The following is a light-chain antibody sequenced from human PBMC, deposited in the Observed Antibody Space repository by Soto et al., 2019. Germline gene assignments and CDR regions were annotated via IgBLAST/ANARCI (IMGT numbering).Light chain of an antibody. CDR3: AAWDETLSGV. CDR2: SNN. CDR1: SSNIGSNY. Sequence: QSVLTQPPSASGTPGQRVTISCSGSSSNIGSNYVYWYQQLPGTAPKLLIYSNNQRPSGVPDRFSGSKSGTSASLAISGLRSEDEADYYCAAWDETLSGVFGTGTKANVL. V-gene: IGLV1-47*02. J-gene: IGLJ1*01.